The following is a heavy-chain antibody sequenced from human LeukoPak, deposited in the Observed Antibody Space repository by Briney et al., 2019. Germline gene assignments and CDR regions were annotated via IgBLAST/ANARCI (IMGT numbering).Heavy chain of an antibody. CDR1: GGSISSYY. CDR2: IYYSGST. V-gene: IGHV4-59*13. D-gene: IGHD3-3*01. J-gene: IGHJ4*02. CDR3: ARGVLGYDFWSGYPGQFDY. Sequence: SETLSLTCTVSGGSISSYYWSWIRQPPGKGLEWIGYIYYSGSTNYNPSLKSRVTISVDTSKNQFSLKLSSVTAADAAVYYCARGVLGYDFWSGYPGQFDYWGQGTLVTVSS.